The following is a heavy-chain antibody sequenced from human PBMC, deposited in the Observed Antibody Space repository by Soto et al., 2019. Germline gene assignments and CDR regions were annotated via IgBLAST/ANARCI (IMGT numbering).Heavy chain of an antibody. Sequence: QVQLQESGPGLVKPSQTLSLTCTVSGGSISSGDYYWSWIRQPPGKGLEWIGYIYYSGSTYYNPSRKSRVTISXXTXKNXFSLKLSSVTAADTAVYYCACVSKDSSSWYYYCDYWGQGTLVTVSS. V-gene: IGHV4-30-4*01. CDR1: GGSISSGDYY. D-gene: IGHD6-13*01. J-gene: IGHJ4*02. CDR2: IYYSGST. CDR3: ACVSKDSSSWYYYCDY.